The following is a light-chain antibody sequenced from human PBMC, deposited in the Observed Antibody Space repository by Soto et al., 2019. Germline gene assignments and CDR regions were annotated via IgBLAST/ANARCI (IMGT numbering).Light chain of an antibody. J-gene: IGKJ1*01. V-gene: IGKV1-5*03. CDR2: KAS. Sequence: DIQMTQSPSTLSASVGDRVTITCRASQSISSWLAWYQQKPGTAPKLLIYKASTLQSGVPSRFSGSGSGTEFTLNISSLQPDDSATYYCQQYNANWTFGQGTKVEIK. CDR1: QSISSW. CDR3: QQYNANWT.